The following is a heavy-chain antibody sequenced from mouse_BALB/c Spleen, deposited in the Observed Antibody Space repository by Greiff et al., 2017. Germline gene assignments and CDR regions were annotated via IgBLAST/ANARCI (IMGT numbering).Heavy chain of an antibody. Sequence: ESGPGLVKPSQSLSLTCSVTGYSITSGYYWNWIRQFPGNKLEWMGYISYDGSNNYNPSLKNRISITRDTSKNQFFLKLNSVTTEDTATYYCARGGYYGNYAFDYWGQGTTLTVSS. CDR3: ARGGYYGNYAFDY. J-gene: IGHJ2*01. CDR1: GYSITSGYY. CDR2: ISYDGSN. V-gene: IGHV3-6*02. D-gene: IGHD2-1*01.